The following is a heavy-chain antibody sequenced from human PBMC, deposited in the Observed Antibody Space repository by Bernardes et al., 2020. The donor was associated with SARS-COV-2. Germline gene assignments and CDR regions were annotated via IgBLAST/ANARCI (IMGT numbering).Heavy chain of an antibody. CDR1: GGSISSGGYY. V-gene: IGHV4-31*03. CDR3: ARASGSYLSGGGWYFDY. CDR2: IYYSGST. D-gene: IGHD1-26*01. J-gene: IGHJ4*02. Sequence: SETLSLTCTVSGGSISSGGYYWSWIRQHPGKGLEWIGYIYYSGSTYYNPSLKSRVTISVDTSKNQFSLKLSSVTAADTAVYYCARASGSYLSGGGWYFDYWGQGTLVTVSS.